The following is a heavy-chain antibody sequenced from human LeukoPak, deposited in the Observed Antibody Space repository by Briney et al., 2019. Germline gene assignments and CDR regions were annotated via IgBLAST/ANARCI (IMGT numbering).Heavy chain of an antibody. CDR3: AKDLEFRAYSSSGLDY. V-gene: IGHV3-30*02. D-gene: IGHD6-6*01. J-gene: IGHJ4*02. CDR2: IRSDGSNK. Sequence: GGPLRLSCAASGFTFSSYAMDWVRQAPGKGLEWVAFIRSDGSNKYYADSVKGRFTISRDNSKNTLYLQMNSLRAEDTAVYYCAKDLEFRAYSSSGLDYWGQGTLVTVSS. CDR1: GFTFSSYA.